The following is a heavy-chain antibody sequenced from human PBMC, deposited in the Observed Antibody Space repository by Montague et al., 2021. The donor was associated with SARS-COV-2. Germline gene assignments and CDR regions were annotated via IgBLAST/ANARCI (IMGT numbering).Heavy chain of an antibody. Sequence: CASSGDSVSSNSAAWNWIRRAPSRGLEWLGRTYYRSKWYNNYAVSVKSRITINPDTSKNQFSLQLNSVTPEDTAVYYCARRGQQLDFDYWGQGTLVTVSS. J-gene: IGHJ4*02. D-gene: IGHD6-13*01. V-gene: IGHV6-1*01. CDR1: GDSVSSNSAA. CDR2: TYYRSKWYN. CDR3: ARRGQQLDFDY.